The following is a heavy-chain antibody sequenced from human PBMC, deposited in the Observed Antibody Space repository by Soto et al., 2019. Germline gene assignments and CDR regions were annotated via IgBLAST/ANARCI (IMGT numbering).Heavy chain of an antibody. D-gene: IGHD1-26*01. V-gene: IGHV1-69*13. CDR1: GGTFSSYA. CDR2: ITPIFGTA. CDR3: ARGAAIVRKYYYGMDV. Sequence: ASVKVSCKASGGTFSSYAISWVRQAPGQGLEWMGGITPIFGTANYAQKFQGRVTITADESTSTAYMELSSLRSEDTAVYYCARGAAIVRKYYYGMDVWGQGTTVTVSS. J-gene: IGHJ6*02.